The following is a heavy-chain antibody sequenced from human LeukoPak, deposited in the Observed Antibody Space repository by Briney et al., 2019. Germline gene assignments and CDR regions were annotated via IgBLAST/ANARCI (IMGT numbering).Heavy chain of an antibody. Sequence: PGGSLGLSCAASGFTFSSYATSWVRQAPGKGPEWVSSLSGGGGDTYYADSVNGRFTISRDNSKKTLYLQMNSLRAEDTAVYYCAKDRYYDSRRAYDYWGQGTLVTVSS. J-gene: IGHJ4*02. CDR1: GFTFSSYA. CDR2: LSGGGGDT. CDR3: AKDRYYDSRRAYDY. V-gene: IGHV3-23*01. D-gene: IGHD3-22*01.